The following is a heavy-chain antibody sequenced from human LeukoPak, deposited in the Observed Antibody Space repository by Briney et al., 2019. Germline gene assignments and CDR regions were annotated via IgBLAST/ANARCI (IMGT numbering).Heavy chain of an antibody. CDR3: ARATWPLCYFDY. CDR1: GGSISSDSYY. D-gene: IGHD5-12*01. Sequence: SETLSLTCIVSGGSISSDSYYWSWIRQPAGKGLECIGRIYTSGSTDYNPSLKSRVSISVGTSKNQSSLKLSSVTAADTAVYYCARATWPLCYFDYWGQGTLVTVSS. V-gene: IGHV4-61*02. CDR2: IYTSGST. J-gene: IGHJ4*02.